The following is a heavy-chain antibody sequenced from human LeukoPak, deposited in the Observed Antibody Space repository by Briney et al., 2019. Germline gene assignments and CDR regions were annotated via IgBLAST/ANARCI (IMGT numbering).Heavy chain of an antibody. CDR3: ARVLDYGAGDYYYYMDV. D-gene: IGHD4-17*01. CDR2: IIPIFGTA. J-gene: IGHJ6*03. Sequence: ASVKVSCKASGGTFSSYAISWVRQAPGQGLEWMGGIIPIFGTANYAQKFQGRVTITADESTSTAYMELSSLRSEDTAVYYCARVLDYGAGDYYYYMDVWGKGTTVTVSS. V-gene: IGHV1-69*13. CDR1: GGTFSSYA.